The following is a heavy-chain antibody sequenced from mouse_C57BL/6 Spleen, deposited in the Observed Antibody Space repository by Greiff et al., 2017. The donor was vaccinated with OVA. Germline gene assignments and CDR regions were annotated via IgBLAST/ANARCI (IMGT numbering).Heavy chain of an antibody. J-gene: IGHJ3*01. CDR2: IYPGSGST. Sequence: VKLQESGAELVKPGASVKMSCKASGYTFTSYWITWVKQRPGQGLEWIGDIYPGSGSTNYNEKFKSKATLTVDTSSSTAYMQLSSLTSEDSAVYYCAYSFAYWGQGTLVTVSA. V-gene: IGHV1-55*01. CDR1: GYTFTSYW. CDR3: AYSFAY.